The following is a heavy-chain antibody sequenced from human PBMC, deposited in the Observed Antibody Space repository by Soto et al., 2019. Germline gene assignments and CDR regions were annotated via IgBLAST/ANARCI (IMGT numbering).Heavy chain of an antibody. V-gene: IGHV1-69*01. D-gene: IGHD2-2*01. CDR1: GGTFSSYA. CDR2: IIPIYDTT. Sequence: QVQLVQSGAEVKKPGSSVKVSCKASGGTFSSYAISWVRQAPGQGLEWMGGIIPIYDTTNYAQKFQGRVTIAADESTSTAYMELSSVRSEDTAVYYCARSQGSSTSLEIYYYYYYGMDVWGQGTTVTVSS. CDR3: ARSQGSSTSLEIYYYYYYGMDV. J-gene: IGHJ6*02.